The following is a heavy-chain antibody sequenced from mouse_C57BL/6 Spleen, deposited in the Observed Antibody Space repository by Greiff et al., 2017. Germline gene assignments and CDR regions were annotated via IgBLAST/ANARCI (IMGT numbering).Heavy chain of an antibody. D-gene: IGHD2-2*01. CDR2: IHPNSGST. Sequence: QVQLQQPGAELVKPGASVKLSCKASGYTFTSYWMHWVKQRPGQGLEWIGMIHPNSGSTNYNEKFKSKATLTVDRSSSTAYMQLSSLTSEDSAVYYCAPSMVTWAMDYWGQGTSVTVSS. CDR3: APSMVTWAMDY. J-gene: IGHJ4*01. V-gene: IGHV1-64*01. CDR1: GYTFTSYW.